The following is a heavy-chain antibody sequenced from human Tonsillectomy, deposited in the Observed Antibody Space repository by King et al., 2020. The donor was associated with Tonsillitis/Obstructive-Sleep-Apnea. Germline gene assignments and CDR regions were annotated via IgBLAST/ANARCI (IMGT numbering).Heavy chain of an antibody. CDR3: ARGKYQLQYYNMDV. CDR1: GYTFTSHY. J-gene: IGHJ6*03. Sequence: VQLVESGAEVKKPGASVKVSCKASGYTFTSHYMHWVRQAPGQGLEWMGIINPSGGGTSYAQKFQGRVTMTRDTSTSTVHMELNSLRSEETAVYYCARGKYQLQYYNMDVWGKGTTVTVSS. CDR2: INPSGGGT. D-gene: IGHD2-2*01. V-gene: IGHV1-46*01.